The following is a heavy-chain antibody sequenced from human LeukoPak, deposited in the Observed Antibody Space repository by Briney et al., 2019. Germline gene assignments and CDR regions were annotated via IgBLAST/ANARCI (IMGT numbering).Heavy chain of an antibody. Sequence: PGGSLRLSCAASGCTFSLYWMSWVRQAPGKGLECVANVKHDGSEKYYVDSVKGRFTISRDNAKNSLYLQMNSLRAEDTAVYYCARDSGSYWGQGTLVTVSS. J-gene: IGHJ4*02. CDR2: VKHDGSEK. CDR1: GCTFSLYW. CDR3: ARDSGSY. D-gene: IGHD3-10*01. V-gene: IGHV3-7*05.